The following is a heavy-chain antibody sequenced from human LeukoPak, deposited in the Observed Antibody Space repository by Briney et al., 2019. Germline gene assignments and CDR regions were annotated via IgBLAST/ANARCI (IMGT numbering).Heavy chain of an antibody. Sequence: ASVKVSCKASGYTFTSYGISWIRQAPGQGLEWMGWISAYNGNTNYAQKLQGRVTMTTDTSTSTAYMELRSLRSDDTAVYYCARGEYCSSTSCYLFDYWGQGTLVTVSS. CDR1: GYTFTSYG. CDR3: ARGEYCSSTSCYLFDY. CDR2: ISAYNGNT. J-gene: IGHJ4*02. V-gene: IGHV1-18*01. D-gene: IGHD2-2*01.